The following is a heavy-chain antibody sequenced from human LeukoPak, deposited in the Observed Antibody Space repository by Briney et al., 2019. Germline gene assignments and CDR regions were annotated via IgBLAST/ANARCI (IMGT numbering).Heavy chain of an antibody. V-gene: IGHV3-30-3*01. J-gene: IGHJ4*02. Sequence: GGSLRLSCAASGFTFSSYAMHWVRQAPGKGLEWVAVISYDGSNKYYADSVKGRFTISRDNSKNTLYLQMNSLRAEDTAAYYCARDARPGVRLRGADFDYWGQGTLVTVSS. D-gene: IGHD1-14*01. CDR2: ISYDGSNK. CDR3: ARDARPGVRLRGADFDY. CDR1: GFTFSSYA.